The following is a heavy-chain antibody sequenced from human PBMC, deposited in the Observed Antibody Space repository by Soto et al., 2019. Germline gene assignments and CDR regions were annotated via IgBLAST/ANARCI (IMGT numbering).Heavy chain of an antibody. V-gene: IGHV1-69*12. CDR3: ASAPAVEMATRDY. CDR2: IIPIFGTA. Sequence: QVQLVQSGAEVKKPGSSVKVSCKASGGTFSSYAISWVRQAPGQGLEWMGGIIPIFGTANYAQKSQGRVTITADEATSTAYREPSSLTSEDTAVYYCASAPAVEMATRDYWGQGTLVTVSS. D-gene: IGHD5-12*01. CDR1: GGTFSSYA. J-gene: IGHJ4*02.